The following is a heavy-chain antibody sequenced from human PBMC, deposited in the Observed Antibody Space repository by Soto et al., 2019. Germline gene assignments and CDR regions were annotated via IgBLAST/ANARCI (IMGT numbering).Heavy chain of an antibody. J-gene: IGHJ4*02. D-gene: IGHD2-15*01. CDR1: GYTFTSYA. CDR3: ARGPGGPDGPGDY. V-gene: IGHV1-3*01. Sequence: QVQLVQSGAEVKKPGASVKVSCKASGYTFTSYAMHWVRQAPGQRLEWMGWINAGNGNTKYSRKFQGRVTITRDTSASTAYMEPSSLRSEDTALYYCARGPGGPDGPGDYWGQGTLVTVSS. CDR2: INAGNGNT.